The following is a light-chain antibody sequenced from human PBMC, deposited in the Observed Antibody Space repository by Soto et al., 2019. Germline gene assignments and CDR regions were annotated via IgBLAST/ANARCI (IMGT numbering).Light chain of an antibody. V-gene: IGKV3-20*01. J-gene: IGKJ1*01. Sequence: EIVLTQSPDTLSLSPWERATLSCRASESISSTYLAWYQQTPGQAPRLLIFGASSRATGIPDRFSGSGSGTDFTLTISRLEPEDFAVYYCQQYGISPWTFGQGTKVEI. CDR2: GAS. CDR3: QQYGISPWT. CDR1: ESISSTY.